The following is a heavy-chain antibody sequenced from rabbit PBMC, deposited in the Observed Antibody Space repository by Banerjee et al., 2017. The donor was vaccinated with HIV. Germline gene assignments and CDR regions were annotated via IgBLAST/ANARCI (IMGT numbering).Heavy chain of an antibody. J-gene: IGHJ4*01. CDR2: IGAGSSGTT. D-gene: IGHD6-1*01. Sequence: QSLEESGGGLVQPGASLTLTCKASGFTLSSYWMWWVRQAPGKGLEWIACIGAGSSGTTYYASWAKGRFTISKTSSTTVTLQMTSLTAADTATYFCARDWADSNGYSYAYDLNLWGPGTLVTVS. CDR3: ARDWADSNGYSYAYDLNL. CDR1: GFTLSSYW. V-gene: IGHV1S40*01.